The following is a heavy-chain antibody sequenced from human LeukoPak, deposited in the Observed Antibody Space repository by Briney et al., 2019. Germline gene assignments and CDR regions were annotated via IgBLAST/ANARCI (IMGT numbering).Heavy chain of an antibody. CDR2: IYSGDNT. CDR1: GFTVSSNY. CDR3: ARVSYGTSDPWDYYSGMDV. J-gene: IGHJ6*04. V-gene: IGHV3-53*01. Sequence: GGSLRLSCAASGFTVSSNYMSWVRQAPGKGRGWGSLIYSGDNTYYADSVKGRFTISRENSKNPLYLQMNSPRAEDTAVYYCARVSYGTSDPWDYYSGMDVWGKGTTVTVSS. D-gene: IGHD3-16*01.